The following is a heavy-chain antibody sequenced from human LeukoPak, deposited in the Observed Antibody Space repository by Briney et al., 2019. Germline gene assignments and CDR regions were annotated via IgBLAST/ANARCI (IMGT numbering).Heavy chain of an antibody. D-gene: IGHD2-2*02. J-gene: IGHJ4*02. V-gene: IGHV4-39*07. CDR3: ARASVYCSSTSCYTYDY. CDR1: GGSISSSSYY. Sequence: SETLSLTCTVSGGSISSSSYYWGWIRQPPGKGLEWIGEINHSGSTNYNPSLKSRVTISVDTSKNQFSLKLSSVTAADTAVYYCARASVYCSSTSCYTYDYWGQGTLVTVSS. CDR2: INHSGST.